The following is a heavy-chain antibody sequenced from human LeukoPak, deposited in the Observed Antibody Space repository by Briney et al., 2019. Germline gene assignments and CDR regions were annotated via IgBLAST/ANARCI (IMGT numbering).Heavy chain of an antibody. CDR2: IHSSGDYI. CDR1: ASGVAFTSHS. CDR3: AREYNSRATFDY. V-gene: IGHV3-21*05. Sequence: PGGSLRLSCAASASGVAFTSHSMNWVRQAPGKGLEWISYIHSSGDYIFYADSVKGRFTVSRDNARNSLYLQMNRLRAEDTAIYYCAREYNSRATFDYWGQGTLVTVSS. D-gene: IGHD1-20*01. J-gene: IGHJ4*02.